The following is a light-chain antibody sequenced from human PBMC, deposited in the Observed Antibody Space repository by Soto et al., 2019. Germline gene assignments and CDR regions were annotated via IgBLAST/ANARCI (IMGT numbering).Light chain of an antibody. CDR1: QSISSW. Sequence: IQMTQSPSTLPASLGDRVAITCRATQSISSWLAWYQQKPSKAPKVLIYDASNLNSGVPSRFSASGAGTDFTLTISSLQPDDFATYYCRQYNSYPWTFGQGTKVDI. V-gene: IGKV1-5*01. CDR3: RQYNSYPWT. J-gene: IGKJ1*01. CDR2: DAS.